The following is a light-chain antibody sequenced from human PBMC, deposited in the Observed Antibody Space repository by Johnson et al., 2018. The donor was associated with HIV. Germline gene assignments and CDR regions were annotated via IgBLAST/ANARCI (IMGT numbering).Light chain of an antibody. CDR1: SSNVGSSF. J-gene: IGLJ1*01. CDR2: DNN. CDR3: GTWDSSLTSYV. Sequence: QSVLTQPPSVSAAPGQKVTISCSGSSSNVGSSFVSWYRQVPGTAPKLLIYDNNKRPSGIPGRFSGCKSGPSATLGITGLQTGDEADYYCGTWDSSLTSYVFGAGTKVTVL. V-gene: IGLV1-51*01.